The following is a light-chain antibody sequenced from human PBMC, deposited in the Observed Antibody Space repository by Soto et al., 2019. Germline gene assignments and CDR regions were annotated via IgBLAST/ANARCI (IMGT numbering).Light chain of an antibody. J-gene: IGLJ3*02. V-gene: IGLV2-23*03. CDR1: SSDVGSYNL. CDR2: EGS. Sequence: SVLTQPASVSGSPGQSITISCTGTSSDVGSYNLVSWYQQHPGKAPKLMIYEGSKRPSGVSNRFSGSKSGNTASLTISGLQAEDEADYYCCSYAGSSTFRTWVFGGGTQLTVL. CDR3: CSYAGSSTFRTWV.